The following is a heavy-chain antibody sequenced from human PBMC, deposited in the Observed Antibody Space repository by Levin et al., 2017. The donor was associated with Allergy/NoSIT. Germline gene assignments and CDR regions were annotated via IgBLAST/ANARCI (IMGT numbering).Heavy chain of an antibody. Sequence: GGSLRLSCAASGFTFSSYPMHWVRQAPGKGLEYVSAISGDGGSTFYTNSVKGRFTVSRDNSKNTLYLQMGSLRAEDMAVYYCTRVVGFYLSGSGSYDYWGQGTLVTVSS. CDR3: TRVVGFYLSGSGSYDY. CDR1: GFTFSSYP. J-gene: IGHJ4*02. CDR2: ISGDGGST. V-gene: IGHV3-64*01. D-gene: IGHD3-10*01.